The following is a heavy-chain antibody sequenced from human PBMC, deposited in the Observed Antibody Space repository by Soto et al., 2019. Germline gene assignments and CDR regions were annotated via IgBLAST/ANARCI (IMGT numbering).Heavy chain of an antibody. CDR2: IYHSGRT. CDR1: GDSISSGGYS. J-gene: IGHJ5*02. V-gene: IGHV4-30-2*01. CDR3: ARSVFP. Sequence: SETLSLTCIVSGDSISSGGYSWSWIRQPTGKGLEWIGYIYHSGRTNYNPSLKNRVTISVDTSENQYSLKLSSVTAADTAVYYCARSVFPWGQG.